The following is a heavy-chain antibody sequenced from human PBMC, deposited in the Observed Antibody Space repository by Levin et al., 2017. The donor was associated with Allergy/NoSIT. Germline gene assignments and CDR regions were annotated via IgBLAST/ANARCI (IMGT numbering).Heavy chain of an antibody. CDR2: IDPSDSYT. CDR3: ARHHESMGGWDETLLKI. CDR1: GYSFTTYW. D-gene: IGHD1-26*01. V-gene: IGHV5-10-1*01. Sequence: GESLKISCQGSGYSFTTYWISWVRQMPGQGLEWMGRIDPSDSYTNYSPSFQGHVTISADKSISTAYLQWSSLKASDTAIYYCARHHESMGGWDETLLKIWGQGTMVTVSS. J-gene: IGHJ3*02.